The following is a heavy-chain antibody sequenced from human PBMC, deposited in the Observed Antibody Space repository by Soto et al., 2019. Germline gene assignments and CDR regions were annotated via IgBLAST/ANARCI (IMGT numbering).Heavy chain of an antibody. V-gene: IGHV3-66*01. Sequence: GGSLRLSCAASGFTVSSNYMSWVRQAPGKGLEWVSVIYSAGSTYYADSVKGRFTISRHNSKNTLYLQMNSLRAEDTAVYYCASESGSHGPVRGVDYWGQGTLVTVSS. CDR3: ASESGSHGPVRGVDY. CDR2: IYSAGST. CDR1: GFTVSSNY. D-gene: IGHD3-10*01. J-gene: IGHJ4*02.